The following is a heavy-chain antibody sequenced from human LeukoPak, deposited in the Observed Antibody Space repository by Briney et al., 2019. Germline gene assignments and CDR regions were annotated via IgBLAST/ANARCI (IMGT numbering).Heavy chain of an antibody. CDR1: GGSISSYY. J-gene: IGHJ6*03. Sequence: PSETLSLTCTVSGGSISSYYWSWIRQPPGKGLEWIGYIYYSGSTNYNPSLKSRVTISVDTSKNQFSLKLSSVTAADTAVYYCARGWGSGDYYYMDVWGKGTTVTVSS. CDR2: IYYSGST. V-gene: IGHV4-59*01. CDR3: ARGWGSGDYYYMDV. D-gene: IGHD3-10*01.